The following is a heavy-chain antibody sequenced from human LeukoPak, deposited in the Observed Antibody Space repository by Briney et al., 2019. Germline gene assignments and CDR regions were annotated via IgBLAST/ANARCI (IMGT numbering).Heavy chain of an antibody. CDR2: ISSSSSTI. CDR1: GFTFSSYS. Sequence: GGSLRLSCAASGFTFSSYSMNWVRQAPGKGLEWVSYISSSSSTIYYADSVKGRFTISRDNAKNSLYLQMNSLRAEDTAVYYCAKDKVPWFDPWGQGTLVTVSS. CDR3: AKDKVPWFDP. J-gene: IGHJ5*02. V-gene: IGHV3-48*01.